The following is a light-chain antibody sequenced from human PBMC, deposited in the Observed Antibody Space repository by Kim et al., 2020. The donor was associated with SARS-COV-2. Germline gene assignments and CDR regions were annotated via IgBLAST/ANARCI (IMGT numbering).Light chain of an antibody. Sequence: GDRVTITCRASQSISIWLAWYQQKPGKAPSLLIYDASILESRVPSRFSGSGSGTEFTLTISSLQPDDFATYYCQEYKSDSWTFGQGTKVDIK. V-gene: IGKV1-5*01. CDR2: DAS. J-gene: IGKJ1*01. CDR3: QEYKSDSWT. CDR1: QSISIW.